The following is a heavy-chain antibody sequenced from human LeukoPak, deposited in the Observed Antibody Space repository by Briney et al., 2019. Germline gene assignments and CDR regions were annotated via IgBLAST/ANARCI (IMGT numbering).Heavy chain of an antibody. CDR2: ISGSGVIT. CDR3: AKERWEQTRDDYFDC. CDR1: GFTFSTYA. Sequence: GRSLRLSCAASGFTFSTYAMSWVRQAPGKGLEWVSAISGSGVITFYADSVKGRFTISRDNSRNTLYLQMNSLRAEDTAVYYCAKERWEQTRDDYFDCWGQGTLVTVSS. D-gene: IGHD4-23*01. J-gene: IGHJ4*02. V-gene: IGHV3-23*01.